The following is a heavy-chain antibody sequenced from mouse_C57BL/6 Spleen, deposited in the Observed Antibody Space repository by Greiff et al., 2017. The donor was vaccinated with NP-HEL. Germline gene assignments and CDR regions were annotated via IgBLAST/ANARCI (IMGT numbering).Heavy chain of an antibody. CDR1: GYTFTSYW. CDR3: ARLEDY. J-gene: IGHJ4*01. V-gene: IGHV1-50*01. Sequence: QVQLQQPGAELVKPGASVKLSCKASGYTFTSYWMQWVKQRPGQGLEWIGEIDPSDSYTNYNQKFKGKATLTVDTSSSTAYMQLSSLTSEDSAVYYCARLEDYWGQGTSVTVSS. CDR2: IDPSDSYT.